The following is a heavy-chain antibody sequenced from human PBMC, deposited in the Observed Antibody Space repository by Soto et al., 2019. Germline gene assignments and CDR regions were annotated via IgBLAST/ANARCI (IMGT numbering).Heavy chain of an antibody. J-gene: IGHJ4*02. CDR1: GYSFTSYA. Sequence: QVQLVQSGAEEKKPGASVKVSCKASGYSFTSYAMHWVRQAPGQGLEWMGWINAGNGNTKYSQKFQARVTITRDTSASTAYMELSSLRSEDTAVYYCARAVAAPADFDYWGQGTLVTVSS. V-gene: IGHV1-3*05. CDR3: ARAVAAPADFDY. CDR2: INAGNGNT. D-gene: IGHD6-25*01.